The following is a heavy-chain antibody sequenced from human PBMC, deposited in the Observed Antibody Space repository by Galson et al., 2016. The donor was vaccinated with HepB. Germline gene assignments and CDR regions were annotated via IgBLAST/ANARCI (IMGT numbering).Heavy chain of an antibody. CDR3: AREDSWQHLLDYYYYGMDV. J-gene: IGHJ6*02. V-gene: IGHV1-46*01. CDR1: GYTFTSYY. CDR2: INPSGGNT. Sequence: SVKVSCKASGYTFTSYYMHWVRQAPGQGLEWMGIINPSGGNTSYKQKFQGRVTMTRDTSTSTVYMELSSLRSEDTAVYFCAREDSWQHLLDYYYYGMDVWGQGTTVSVSS. D-gene: IGHD6-13*01.